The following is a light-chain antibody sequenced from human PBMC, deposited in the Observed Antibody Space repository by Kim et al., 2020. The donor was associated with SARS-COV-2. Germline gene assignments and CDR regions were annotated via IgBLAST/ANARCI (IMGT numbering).Light chain of an antibody. Sequence: SGSVRDRVTLTCRESQGNSDSLAWFQQTPGKVPKRLISAASNLQSGVPSRFSGSGSGTEFTLTISSLQPEDFATYYCLQHKIYPYTFGQGTKLEIK. V-gene: IGKV1-17*03. CDR2: AAS. J-gene: IGKJ2*01. CDR1: QGNSDS. CDR3: LQHKIYPYT.